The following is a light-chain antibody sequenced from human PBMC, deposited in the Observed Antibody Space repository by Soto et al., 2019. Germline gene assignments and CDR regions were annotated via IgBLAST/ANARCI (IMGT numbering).Light chain of an antibody. Sequence: QSALTQPASVSGSPGQSITISCTGTSSDVGGYNYVSWYQQHPGKAPKLMIYEVSNRPSGVSNRFSGSKSGNTASLTISGLQAEDEADYYCSSYTSSFWGFGGGTKLTVL. CDR1: SSDVGGYNY. V-gene: IGLV2-14*01. CDR3: SSYTSSFWG. CDR2: EVS. J-gene: IGLJ3*02.